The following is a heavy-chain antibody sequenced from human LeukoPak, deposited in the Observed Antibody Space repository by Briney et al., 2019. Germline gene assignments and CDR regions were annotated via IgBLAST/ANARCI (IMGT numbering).Heavy chain of an antibody. CDR3: ARDGGSGSPHLSYYNYGMDV. D-gene: IGHD3-10*01. CDR2: IYTGDIT. Sequence: GGSLRLSCAASGFTVSISCMSWVRQAPGKGLEWVSFIYTGDITYYADSVKGRFTISRDNSKNTLYLQMNSLRAEDTAVYYCARDGGSGSPHLSYYNYGMDVWGQGTTVTVS. V-gene: IGHV3-53*01. J-gene: IGHJ6*02. CDR1: GFTVSISC.